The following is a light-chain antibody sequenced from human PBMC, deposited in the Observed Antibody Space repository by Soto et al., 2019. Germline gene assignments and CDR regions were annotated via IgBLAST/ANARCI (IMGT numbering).Light chain of an antibody. Sequence: DIQMTQSPSSMSASVGDRVTITCRASQSISTYLNWYQEKPGKVPKLLIHAASSLQSGVSSRVSGSGSGTDFTLTISSLQPEDFATYYCQQTYSTPYTFGQGTKVDIK. CDR1: QSISTY. CDR3: QQTYSTPYT. CDR2: AAS. V-gene: IGKV1-39*01. J-gene: IGKJ2*01.